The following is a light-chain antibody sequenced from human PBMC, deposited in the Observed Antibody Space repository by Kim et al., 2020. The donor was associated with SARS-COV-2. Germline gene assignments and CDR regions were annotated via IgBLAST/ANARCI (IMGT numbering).Light chain of an antibody. CDR3: QQYNNWPST. Sequence: ETEMTQSPATLSVSPGERATLSCRASQYISTNLHWYQQKPGQAPRLLIYDASTRAAGVPASFSGSGSGTEFTLTISSLQSEDFAVYYCQQYNNWPSTFGQGTRLEIK. V-gene: IGKV3-15*01. CDR2: DAS. CDR1: QYISTN. J-gene: IGKJ5*01.